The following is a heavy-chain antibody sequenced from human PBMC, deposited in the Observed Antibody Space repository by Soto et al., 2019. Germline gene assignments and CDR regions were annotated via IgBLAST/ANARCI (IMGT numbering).Heavy chain of an antibody. CDR2: IKSKTDGGTT. D-gene: IGHD6-19*01. CDR1: GFTFSNAW. CDR3: TTAGPIAVAGPDY. Sequence: NPGGSLRLSCAASGFTFSNAWMSWVRQAPGKGLEWVGRIKSKTDGGTTDYAAPVKGRFTISRDDSKNTLYLQMNSLKTEDTAVYYCTTAGPIAVAGPDYWGQGTLVTVSS. V-gene: IGHV3-15*01. J-gene: IGHJ4*02.